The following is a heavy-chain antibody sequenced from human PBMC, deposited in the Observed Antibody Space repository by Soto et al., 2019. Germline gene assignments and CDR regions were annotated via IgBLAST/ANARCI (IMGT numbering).Heavy chain of an antibody. CDR1: GFTFSSYG. V-gene: IGHV3-30*18. CDR2: ISYDGSNK. Sequence: QVQLVESGGGVVQPGRSLRLSCAASGFTFSSYGMHWVRQAPGKGLEWVAVISYDGSNKYYADSVKGRFTISRDNSKNTLYLQMNSLRAEDTAVYYCAKEQPNTVPGVFADYWGQGTLVTVSS. J-gene: IGHJ4*02. D-gene: IGHD4-17*01. CDR3: AKEQPNTVPGVFADY.